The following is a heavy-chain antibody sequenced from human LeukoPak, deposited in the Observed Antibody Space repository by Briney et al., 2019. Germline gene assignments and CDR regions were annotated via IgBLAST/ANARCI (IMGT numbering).Heavy chain of an antibody. V-gene: IGHV1-2*06. CDR2: INPNSGGT. CDR1: GYTFTGYY. CDR3: ARGRLVVVAANDAFDI. J-gene: IGHJ3*02. D-gene: IGHD2-15*01. Sequence: ASVKVSCKASGYTFTGYYMHWVRQAPGQGLEWMGRINPNSGGTNYAQKVQGKVNMTRDTSISTAYMELSRLRSDDTAVYYCARGRLVVVAANDAFDIWGQGTMVTVSS.